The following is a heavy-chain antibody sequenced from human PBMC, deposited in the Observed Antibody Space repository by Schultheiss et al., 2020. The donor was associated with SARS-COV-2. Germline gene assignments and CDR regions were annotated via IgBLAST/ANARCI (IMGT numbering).Heavy chain of an antibody. D-gene: IGHD3-3*01. CDR2: IRSKANSYAT. J-gene: IGHJ6*03. CDR1: GFTFSGSA. Sequence: GGSLRLSCAASGFTFSGSAMHWVRQASGKGLEWVGRIRSKANSYATAYAASVKGRFTISRDDSKNTTYLQMNSLKTEDTAVYYCTSQYYDFWSNMDVWGKGTTVTVSS. V-gene: IGHV3-73*01. CDR3: TSQYYDFWSNMDV.